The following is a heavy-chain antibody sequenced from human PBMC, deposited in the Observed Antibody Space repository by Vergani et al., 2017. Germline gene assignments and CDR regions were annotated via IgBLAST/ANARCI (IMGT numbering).Heavy chain of an antibody. Sequence: QVQLQESGPGLVKPSETLSLTCTVSGGSISSSSYYWGWIRQPPGKGLEWIGSIYYSGSTYYNPSLKSRVTISVDTSKNQFSLKLSSVTAADTAVYYCARGSRDILTGYYYLVYWGQGTLVTVSS. D-gene: IGHD3-9*01. J-gene: IGHJ4*02. CDR3: ARGSRDILTGYYYLVY. V-gene: IGHV4-39*07. CDR1: GGSISSSSYY. CDR2: IYYSGST.